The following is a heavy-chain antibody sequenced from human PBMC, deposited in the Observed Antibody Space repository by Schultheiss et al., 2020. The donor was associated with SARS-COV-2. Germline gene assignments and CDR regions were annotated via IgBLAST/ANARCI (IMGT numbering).Heavy chain of an antibody. J-gene: IGHJ6*02. Sequence: GGSLRLSCAASGFTFSSYSMNWVRQAPGKGLEWLSYISSSSSTIYYADSVKGIFTISRDNSKNTLYLQMSRLRAEDTAVYYCAREDVDYDSGGYYQNGGLDVWGQGTMVTVSS. V-gene: IGHV3-48*01. CDR2: ISSSSSTI. CDR3: AREDVDYDSGGYYQNGGLDV. CDR1: GFTFSSYS. D-gene: IGHD3-22*01.